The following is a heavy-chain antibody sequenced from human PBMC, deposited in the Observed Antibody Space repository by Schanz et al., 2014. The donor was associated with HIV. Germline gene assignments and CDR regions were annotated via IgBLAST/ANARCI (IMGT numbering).Heavy chain of an antibody. D-gene: IGHD1-26*01. CDR3: ANRCANTGRQEHNQQ. J-gene: IGHJ1*01. V-gene: IGHV3-23*04. CDR2: VGYGGDNT. Sequence: EVQLVESGGGLVQPGGSLRLSCAASGFTFSSYAMSWVRLAPGKGLEWVATVGYGGDNTYYADSVEGRFTISRDISKNTAYLQLTSLIAEDTAAYYCANRCANTGRQEHNQQWGQGTLVTVSS. CDR1: GFTFSSYA.